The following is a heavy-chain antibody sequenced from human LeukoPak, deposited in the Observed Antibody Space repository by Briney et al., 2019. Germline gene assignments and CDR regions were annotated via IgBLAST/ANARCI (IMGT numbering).Heavy chain of an antibody. CDR1: GFTFSSYG. J-gene: IGHJ3*02. Sequence: GGSLRLSCAASGFTFSSYGMHWVRQAPGKGLEWVAVISYDGSNKYYADSVKGRFTISRDNSKNTLYLQMNSLRAEDTAVYYCAKGMTGYSGYEAIRDAFDIWGQGTMVTVSS. V-gene: IGHV3-30*18. D-gene: IGHD5-12*01. CDR3: AKGMTGYSGYEAIRDAFDI. CDR2: ISYDGSNK.